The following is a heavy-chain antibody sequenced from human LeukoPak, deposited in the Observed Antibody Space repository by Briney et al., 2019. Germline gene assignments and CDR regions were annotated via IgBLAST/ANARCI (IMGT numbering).Heavy chain of an antibody. CDR1: GFAFSTYA. CDR3: ASDWDTDMAPDY. Sequence: GGSLRLSCAASGFAFSTYAMHWVRQAPRKGLEWVSFISYNGNNKDYAVSVKGRFTVSRDNSKNTLYLQMHSLTVEDTAVYYCASDWDTDMAPDYWGQGTLVTVSA. V-gene: IGHV3-30-3*01. D-gene: IGHD5-18*01. CDR2: ISYNGNNK. J-gene: IGHJ4*02.